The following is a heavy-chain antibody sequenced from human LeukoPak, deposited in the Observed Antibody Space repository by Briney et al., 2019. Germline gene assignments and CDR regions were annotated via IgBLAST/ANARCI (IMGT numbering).Heavy chain of an antibody. CDR1: GFTFSSYE. CDR2: ISSSGSTI. D-gene: IGHD3-22*01. V-gene: IGHV3-48*03. Sequence: GGFLRLSCAASGFTFSSYEMNWVRQAPGKGLEWVSYISSSGSTIYYADSVKGRFTISRDNAKNSLYLQMNSLRAEDTAVYYCAREKSLGDDSSVGVFDYWGQGTLVTVSS. J-gene: IGHJ4*02. CDR3: AREKSLGDDSSVGVFDY.